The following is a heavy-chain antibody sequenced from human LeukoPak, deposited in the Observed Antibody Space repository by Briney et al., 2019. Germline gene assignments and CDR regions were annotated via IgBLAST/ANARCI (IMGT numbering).Heavy chain of an antibody. V-gene: IGHV4-34*01. Sequence: GSLRLSCAASGFTFSSYAMSWIRQPPGKGLEWIGEINHSGSTNYNPSLKSRVTISVDTSKNQFSLKLSSVTAADTAVYYCARAIYCSGGSCFYYFDYWGQGTLVTVSS. CDR1: GFTFSSYA. D-gene: IGHD2-15*01. CDR2: INHSGST. J-gene: IGHJ4*02. CDR3: ARAIYCSGGSCFYYFDY.